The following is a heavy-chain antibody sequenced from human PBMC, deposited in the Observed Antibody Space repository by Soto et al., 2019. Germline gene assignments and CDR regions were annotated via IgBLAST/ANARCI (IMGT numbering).Heavy chain of an antibody. Sequence: GGSLRLSCAASGFTFSSYSMNWVRQAPGKGLEWVSSISSSSSYIYYADSVKGRFTISRDNAKNSLYLQMNSLRAEDTAVYYCARFQETLPEDAFDIWGQGTMVTVSS. D-gene: IGHD2-21*02. V-gene: IGHV3-21*01. CDR2: ISSSSSYI. J-gene: IGHJ3*02. CDR1: GFTFSSYS. CDR3: ARFQETLPEDAFDI.